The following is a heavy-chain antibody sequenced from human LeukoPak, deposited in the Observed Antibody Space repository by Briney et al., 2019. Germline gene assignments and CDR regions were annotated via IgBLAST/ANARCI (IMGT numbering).Heavy chain of an antibody. V-gene: IGHV3-48*03. CDR1: GFAFRTCE. D-gene: IGHD5-12*01. Sequence: GGSLRLSCVASGFAFRTCEMTWVRQAPGKGLEWVSCISSGGDTIYYADSVKGRFTISRDNAKNSVFLQMNSLRADDTAVYYCARDNGYSRESDYWGQGTLVTVSS. CDR3: ARDNGYSRESDY. CDR2: ISSGGDTI. J-gene: IGHJ4*02.